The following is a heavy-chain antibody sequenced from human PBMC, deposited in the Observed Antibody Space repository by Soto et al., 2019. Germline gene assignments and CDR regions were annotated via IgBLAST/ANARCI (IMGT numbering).Heavy chain of an antibody. D-gene: IGHD3-10*01. CDR1: GYTFTSYY. CDR3: ARDHGSGSYFDY. Sequence: VKVSCKASGYTFTSYYMHWVRQAPGQGLEWMGRIIPIFGTANYAQKFQGRVTITADESTSTVYMELSSLRSEDTAVYYCARDHGSGSYFDYWGQGTLVTVSS. J-gene: IGHJ4*02. V-gene: IGHV1-69*15. CDR2: IIPIFGTA.